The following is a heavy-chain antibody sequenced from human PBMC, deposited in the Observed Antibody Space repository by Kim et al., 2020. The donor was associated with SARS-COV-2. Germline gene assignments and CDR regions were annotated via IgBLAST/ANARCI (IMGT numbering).Heavy chain of an antibody. CDR3: ARGRSGDFVGLFEY. Sequence: SQTLSLTCAISGDSVSNNDAAWNWIRQSPSRGLEWLGRTYYRSKWYNDYAVSVRSRIMINADTPKNQFSLQLKSVTPEDTGVYYCARGRSGDFVGLFEYWGQGTLVSVSS. CDR1: GDSVSNNDAA. J-gene: IGHJ4*02. V-gene: IGHV6-1*01. CDR2: TYYRSKWYN. D-gene: IGHD3-10*01.